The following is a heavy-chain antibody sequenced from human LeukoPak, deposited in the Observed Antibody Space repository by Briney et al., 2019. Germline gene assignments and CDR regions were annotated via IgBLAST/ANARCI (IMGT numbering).Heavy chain of an antibody. Sequence: GESPKISCKGSGYSFTSYWIGWVRQMPGKGLEWMGIIYPGDSDTRYSPSFQGQVTISADKSISTAYLQWSSLKASDTAMYYCARRVIVVVPAAKDGDAFDIWGQGTMVTVSS. V-gene: IGHV5-51*01. CDR1: GYSFTSYW. D-gene: IGHD2-2*01. CDR3: ARRVIVVVPAAKDGDAFDI. J-gene: IGHJ3*02. CDR2: IYPGDSDT.